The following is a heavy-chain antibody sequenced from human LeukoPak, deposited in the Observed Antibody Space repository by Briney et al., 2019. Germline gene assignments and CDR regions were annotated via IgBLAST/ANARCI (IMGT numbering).Heavy chain of an antibody. CDR1: GFNFDDYG. Sequence: GGSLRLSCAASGFNFDDYGMHWVRQAPGKGLEWVSLISWNGGSTYYADSVKGRFTISRDNSKTSLYLQMNSLRPEDTALYYCAKDGRQHFDYWGQGTLVTVSS. V-gene: IGHV3-43D*03. CDR2: ISWNGGST. J-gene: IGHJ4*02. CDR3: AKDGRQHFDY.